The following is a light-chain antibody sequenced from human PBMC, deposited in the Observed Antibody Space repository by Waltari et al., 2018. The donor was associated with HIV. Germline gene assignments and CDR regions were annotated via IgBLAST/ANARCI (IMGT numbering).Light chain of an antibody. CDR3: SSYAGSNNFGV. CDR1: RSDVGAYNY. Sequence: QSALTQPPSASGSPGQSVNISCTGTRSDVGAYNYVSWYQQNPGKAPKLMIYEVSKRPSGVPDRFSGSKSGNTASLTVSGLQAEDEADYYCSSYAGSNNFGVFGGGTKLTVL. J-gene: IGLJ2*01. CDR2: EVS. V-gene: IGLV2-8*01.